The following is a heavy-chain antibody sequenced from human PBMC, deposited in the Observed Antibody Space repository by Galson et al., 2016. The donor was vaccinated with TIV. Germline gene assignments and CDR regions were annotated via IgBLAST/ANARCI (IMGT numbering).Heavy chain of an antibody. CDR1: GGTFSSDA. D-gene: IGHD5-18*01. CDR3: ARARGYNFENAFHI. Sequence: QSGAEVKKPGESLKVSCKASGGTFSSDAISWVRQAPGQGLEWMGGIIPMFKIADYAQKFQGRVTISADEFPSAAYMELSSLRFEDTAVYYCARARGYNFENAFHIWGQGTMVTVSS. CDR2: IIPMFKIA. J-gene: IGHJ3*02. V-gene: IGHV1-69*01.